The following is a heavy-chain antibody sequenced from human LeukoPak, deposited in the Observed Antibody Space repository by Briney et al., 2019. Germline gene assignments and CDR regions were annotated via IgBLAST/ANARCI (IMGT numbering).Heavy chain of an antibody. CDR2: IKQDGSEK. CDR1: GFTFSSYW. J-gene: IGHJ6*02. Sequence: PGGSLRLSCAASGFTFSSYWMSWVRQAPGKGLEWVANIKQDGSEKYYVDSVKGRFTISRDNAKNSLYLQMNSLRAEDTAVYYCARFGYEEYYGMDVWGQGTTVTVSS. D-gene: IGHD5-12*01. CDR3: ARFGYEEYYGMDV. V-gene: IGHV3-7*01.